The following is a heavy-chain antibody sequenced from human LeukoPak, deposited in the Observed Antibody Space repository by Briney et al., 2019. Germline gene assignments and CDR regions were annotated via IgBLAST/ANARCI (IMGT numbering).Heavy chain of an antibody. V-gene: IGHV3-23*01. Sequence: GGSLRFSCAASGFTFSSYTMSWVRQAPGKGLEWVSTITTSDGNTYYADSVKGRFTVSRDNSKNTLFLQMNSLRAEDTAVYYCAKDGGLWVSAHWGDSWGRGTLVTVSS. D-gene: IGHD7-27*01. CDR1: GFTFSSYT. CDR2: ITTSDGNT. J-gene: IGHJ4*02. CDR3: AKDGGLWVSAHWGDS.